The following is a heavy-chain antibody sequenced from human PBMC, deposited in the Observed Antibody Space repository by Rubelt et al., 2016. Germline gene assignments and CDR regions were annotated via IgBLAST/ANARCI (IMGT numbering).Heavy chain of an antibody. CDR3: AKVFAYGSGSFGRYLDL. Sequence: GLEWVSVITVGGTTTYYADSVKGRFAISRDDYKNTLHLAMNSLRAEDTAVYYCAKVFAYGSGSFGRYLDLWGRGTLVTVSS. CDR2: ITVGGTTT. J-gene: IGHJ2*01. V-gene: IGHV3-23*01. D-gene: IGHD3-10*01.